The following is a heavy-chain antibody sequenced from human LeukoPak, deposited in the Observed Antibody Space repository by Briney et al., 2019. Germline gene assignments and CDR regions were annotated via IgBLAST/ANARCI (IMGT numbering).Heavy chain of an antibody. CDR3: TRRMVRGVEDDFDI. J-gene: IGHJ3*02. D-gene: IGHD3-10*01. CDR2: IRSKANSYAT. Sequence: GVSRKLSCAASGFTFSGSAMHWVRQASGKGLEWVGRIRSKANSYATAYAASVKGRFTISRDDSKNTAYLQMNSLKTEDTAVYYCTRRMVRGVEDDFDIWGQGTMVTVSS. V-gene: IGHV3-73*01. CDR1: GFTFSGSA.